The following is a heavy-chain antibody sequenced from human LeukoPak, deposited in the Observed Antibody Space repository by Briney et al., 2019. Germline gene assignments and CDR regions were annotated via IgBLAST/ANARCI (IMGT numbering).Heavy chain of an antibody. CDR2: MGVSGDNV. CDR3: AKGRVGPKDNWFDP. Sequence: GGSLRLSCAASGFTFSAYGVTWVRQAPGKGLEWVSSMGVSGDNVHYADSVKGRFAISRDNSKNTLYLQMNSLRAEDTAVYYCAKGRVGPKDNWFDPWGQGTLVTVSS. J-gene: IGHJ5*02. CDR1: GFTFSAYG. V-gene: IGHV3-23*01.